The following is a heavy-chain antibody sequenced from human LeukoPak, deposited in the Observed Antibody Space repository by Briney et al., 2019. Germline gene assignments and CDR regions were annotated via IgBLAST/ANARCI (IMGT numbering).Heavy chain of an antibody. CDR3: ARDTSVYYYYMDV. CDR1: GFTFNSYS. Sequence: GGSLRLSCAASGFTFNSYSMNWVRQASGKGLEWVSSISSSSSYIYYADSVKGRFTISRDNAKNSLYLQMNSLRAEDTAVYYCARDTSVYYYYMDVWGKGTTVTVSS. J-gene: IGHJ6*03. V-gene: IGHV3-21*01. CDR2: ISSSSSYI.